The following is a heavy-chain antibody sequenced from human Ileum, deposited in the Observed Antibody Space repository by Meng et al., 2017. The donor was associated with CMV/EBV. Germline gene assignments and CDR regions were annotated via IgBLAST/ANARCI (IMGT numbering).Heavy chain of an antibody. CDR3: ARVTTTAVHPFSGHGSYYFDY. D-gene: IGHD3-10*01. Sequence: VHLQESGPGLVKPSETLSLICTVSGDSMNDYFWTWIRQPAGKGLEWIGRIYSNGATNYNPSLQSRVTMSIGTSKNQFSLNLSSVSAADTAVYYCARVTTTAVHPFSGHGSYYFDYWGQGTLVTVSS. CDR2: IYSNGAT. J-gene: IGHJ4*02. CDR1: GDSMNDYF. V-gene: IGHV4-4*07.